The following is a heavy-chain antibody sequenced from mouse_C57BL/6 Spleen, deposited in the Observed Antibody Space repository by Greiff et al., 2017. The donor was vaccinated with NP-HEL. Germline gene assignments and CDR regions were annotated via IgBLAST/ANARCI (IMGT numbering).Heavy chain of an antibody. V-gene: IGHV1-61*01. CDR2: IYPSDSET. CDR1: GYTFTSYW. Sequence: QVQLQQPGAELVRPGSSVKLSCKASGYTFTSYWMDWVKQRPGQGLEWIGNIYPSDSETHYNEKFKDKATLTVDKSSSTAYMQLSSLTSEDSAVYYCARGIPRAHWGQGTTLTVSS. J-gene: IGHJ2*01. CDR3: ARGIPRAH. D-gene: IGHD3-1*01.